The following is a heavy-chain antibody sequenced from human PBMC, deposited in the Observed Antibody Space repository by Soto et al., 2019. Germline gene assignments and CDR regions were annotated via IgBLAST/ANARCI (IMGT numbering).Heavy chain of an antibody. V-gene: IGHV1-8*01. CDR3: ARVAVAARPRWYNWFDP. CDR2: MNPNSGET. D-gene: IGHD2-15*01. CDR1: GYTFTDYY. Sequence: ASVKASCKASGYTFTDYYMNWVRQATGQGLEWIGWMNPNSGETVYAQKFQGRVTMTRSASLSTAYLELSSLRSEDTAVYYCARVAVAARPRWYNWFDPCGKGNLVTVSS. J-gene: IGHJ5*02.